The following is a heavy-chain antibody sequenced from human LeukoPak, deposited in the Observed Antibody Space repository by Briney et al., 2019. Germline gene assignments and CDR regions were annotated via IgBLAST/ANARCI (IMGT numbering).Heavy chain of an antibody. Sequence: GGSLRLSCAASGFTFSHYWMTWVRQAPGRGLQWVANIKQDGSEQYYLDSVKGRFIISRDDAKSSMNLQMNRLRAEDTAVYYCARGDLLGLTTGHFDYWGQGTLVTVSS. CDR3: ARGDLLGLTTGHFDY. CDR1: GFTFSHYW. D-gene: IGHD4-11*01. J-gene: IGHJ4*02. CDR2: IKQDGSEQ. V-gene: IGHV3-7*03.